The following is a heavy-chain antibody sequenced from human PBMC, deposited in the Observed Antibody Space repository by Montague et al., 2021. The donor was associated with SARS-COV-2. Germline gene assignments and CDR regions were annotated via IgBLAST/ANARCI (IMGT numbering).Heavy chain of an antibody. J-gene: IGHJ4*02. CDR2: IYTSEST. D-gene: IGHD3-22*01. V-gene: IGHV4-61*02. CDR3: ARGRLYYDSSGYYFDY. CDR1: GGSISSGSYY. Sequence: TLSLTCTVSGGSISSGSYYWSWIRQPAGKGLEWIGRIYTSESTNYNPSLKSRVTISLDTSKNQFSLKLSSVTAADTAVYYCARGRLYYDSSGYYFDYWGQGTLVTVSS.